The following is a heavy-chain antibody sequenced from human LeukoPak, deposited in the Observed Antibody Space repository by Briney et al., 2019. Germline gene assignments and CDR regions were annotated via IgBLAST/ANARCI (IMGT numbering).Heavy chain of an antibody. CDR3: ASLRTGGFLDF. V-gene: IGHV4-59*08. CDR1: GGSISSHY. J-gene: IGHJ4*02. D-gene: IGHD1-14*01. Sequence: PSETLSLTCTVSGGSISSHYWKWIRQPPGKGLEWIGYIYYSGSTYYNPSLKSRVTISVDTSKNQFSLKLSSVTAADTAVYYCASLRTGGFLDFWGQGTLVTVSS. CDR2: IYYSGST.